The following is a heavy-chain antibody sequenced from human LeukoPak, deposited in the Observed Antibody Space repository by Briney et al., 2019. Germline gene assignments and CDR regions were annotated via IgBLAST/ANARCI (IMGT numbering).Heavy chain of an antibody. Sequence: GASVKVSCKASGYTFTSYGISWVRQAPGQGLEWMGWISAYNGNTNYAQKLQGRVTMTTDTSTSTAYMELRSLRSDDTAVYYCARAYSSSWSNWFDPWGQGTLVTVSS. J-gene: IGHJ5*02. D-gene: IGHD6-13*01. CDR1: GYTFTSYG. CDR2: ISAYNGNT. V-gene: IGHV1-18*01. CDR3: ARAYSSSWSNWFDP.